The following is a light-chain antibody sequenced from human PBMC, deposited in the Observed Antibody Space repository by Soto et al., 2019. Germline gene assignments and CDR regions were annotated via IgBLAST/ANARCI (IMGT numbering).Light chain of an antibody. Sequence: EIVLTQSPGTLSLSPGERATLSCRASQSLSSRSLAWYQQRPGQAPRLLIYAASGLQSGVPSRFSGSGSGTDFTLTISSLQPEDFATYYCLQDFNYPWTFGQGTKVEI. CDR2: AAS. CDR3: LQDFNYPWT. CDR1: QSLSSRS. V-gene: IGKV3-20*02. J-gene: IGKJ1*01.